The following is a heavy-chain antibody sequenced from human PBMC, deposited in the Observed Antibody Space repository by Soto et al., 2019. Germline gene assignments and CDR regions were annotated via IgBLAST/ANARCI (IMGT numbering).Heavy chain of an antibody. Sequence: EVQLLESGGGLVQPGGSLRLSCAASGFTFSSYAMSWVRQAPGKGLEWASAISGSGGSTYYADSVKGRFTISRDNSKNTLYLQMNSLRAEDTAVYYCAKPIAARGAFDIWGQGTMVTVSS. CDR1: GFTFSSYA. V-gene: IGHV3-23*01. D-gene: IGHD6-6*01. CDR3: AKPIAARGAFDI. CDR2: ISGSGGST. J-gene: IGHJ3*02.